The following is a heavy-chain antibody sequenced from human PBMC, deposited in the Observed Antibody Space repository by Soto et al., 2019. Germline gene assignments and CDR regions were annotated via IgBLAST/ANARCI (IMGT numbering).Heavy chain of an antibody. CDR2: LYYSGST. CDR3: ARQEAYGGGDCYPYWYFDL. CDR1: GGSISSSSYY. D-gene: IGHD2-21*02. Sequence: QLQLQESGPGLVKPSETLSLTCTVSGGSISSSSYYWGWIRQPPGKGLEWIGSLYYSGSTYYNPSLKSRLTISVATSTNQFSLKLTSVTAADTAVYYCARQEAYGGGDCYPYWYFDLWGRGTLVTVSS. V-gene: IGHV4-39*01. J-gene: IGHJ2*01.